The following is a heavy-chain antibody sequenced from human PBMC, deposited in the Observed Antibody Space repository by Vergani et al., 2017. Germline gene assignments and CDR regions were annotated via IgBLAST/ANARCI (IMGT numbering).Heavy chain of an antibody. CDR2: VYQSGSA. D-gene: IGHD1-26*01. CDR1: GYSISSGYY. CDR3: VKLSGSGFSPDLEY. Sequence: QVQLQESGPGLVKPSQTLSLSCTVSGYSISSGYYWAWIRQPPGKGLDWVATVYQSGSAYYNPSLQSRVSTSVDKTQNQFFLNVTSVTAADTAVYYCVKLSGSGFSPDLEYWGPGILVTVSS. J-gene: IGHJ4*02. V-gene: IGHV4-38-2*02.